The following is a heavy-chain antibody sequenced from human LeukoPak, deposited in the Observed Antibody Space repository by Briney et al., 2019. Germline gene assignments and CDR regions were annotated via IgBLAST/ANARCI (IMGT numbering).Heavy chain of an antibody. Sequence: SETLSLTCTVPGGSISSGGYYWSWIRQAPGKGLEWISYIYHSGSTYYNPSLKSRVTISVDRSRNQFSLKLRSVTAADTAVYSCARGRVAAPVDYWGQGTLVTVSS. CDR2: IYHSGST. CDR1: GGSISSGGYY. D-gene: IGHD2-15*01. V-gene: IGHV4-30-2*01. CDR3: ARGRVAAPVDY. J-gene: IGHJ4*02.